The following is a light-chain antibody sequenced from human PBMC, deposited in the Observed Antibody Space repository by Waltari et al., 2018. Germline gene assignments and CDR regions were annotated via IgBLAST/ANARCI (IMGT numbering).Light chain of an antibody. J-gene: IGLJ2*01. Sequence: QAALTQSPSVSGSPGQSVTISCTGTSSDIGGYDRVSWHQQHPGKVPKLLIYEVNKRSAGCSDCFSSSRSGTTASVTMSRRPAAEEDDYYCSLYGSSRTWEFGGGTRLTGL. CDR2: EVN. CDR1: SSDIGGYDR. CDR3: SLYGSSRTWE. V-gene: IGLV2-14*01.